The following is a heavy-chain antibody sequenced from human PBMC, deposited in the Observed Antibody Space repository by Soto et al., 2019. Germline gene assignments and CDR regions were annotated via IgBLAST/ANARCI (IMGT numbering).Heavy chain of an antibody. V-gene: IGHV3-11*01. Sequence: GGSLRLSCATSGFTFSDYYMSWIRQAPGKGLEWVSYIGTRGNTKYYADSVRGRFTISRDNAKNSLYLQMNSLRADDTAVYYCARDGTEYYGEFYDYWGQGIPVTVS. D-gene: IGHD4-17*01. J-gene: IGHJ4*02. CDR2: IGTRGNTK. CDR1: GFTFSDYY. CDR3: ARDGTEYYGEFYDY.